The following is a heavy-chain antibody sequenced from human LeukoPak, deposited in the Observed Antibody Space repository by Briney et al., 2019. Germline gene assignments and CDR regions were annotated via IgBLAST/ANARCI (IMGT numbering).Heavy chain of an antibody. CDR2: IYYSGST. V-gene: IGHV4-59*01. CDR3: ARQQLSQLYYFDY. Sequence: SETLSLTCTVSGGSISSYYWSWIRQPPGKGLEWIGYIYYSGSTNYNPSLKSRVTISVDTSKNQFSLKLSSVTAADTAVYYCARQQLSQLYYFDYGGQGTLVTVSS. CDR1: GGSISSYY. J-gene: IGHJ4*02. D-gene: IGHD6-13*01.